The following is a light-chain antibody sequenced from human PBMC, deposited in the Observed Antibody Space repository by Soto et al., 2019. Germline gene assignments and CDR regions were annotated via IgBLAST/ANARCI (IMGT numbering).Light chain of an antibody. J-gene: IGLJ1*01. V-gene: IGLV2-14*01. CDR1: SSDVCGYNY. Sequence: LTQPASVSVSPAQSITISCAGTSSDVCGYNYVSWYQQHPGKAPKFMIYDVSNRPSGVSNRFSGSKSGNTASLTISGLQAEDEADYYCCSYTTSNTRQIVFGTGTKVTVL. CDR2: DVS. CDR3: CSYTTSNTRQIV.